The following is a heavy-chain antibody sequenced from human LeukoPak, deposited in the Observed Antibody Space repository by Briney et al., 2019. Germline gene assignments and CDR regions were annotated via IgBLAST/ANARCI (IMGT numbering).Heavy chain of an antibody. D-gene: IGHD1-1*01. CDR2: ISGIANAI. CDR1: GFTFTDYA. CDR3: ARHLATSGSYPLDH. Sequence: GGSLRLSCAASGFTFTDYALSWVRQAPGKGLEWVSAISGIANAIFYADSVKGRFTISRDSSKNTLSLQMASLRAEDTAVYYCARHLATSGSYPLDHWGQGTLVSVSS. J-gene: IGHJ4*02. V-gene: IGHV3-23*01.